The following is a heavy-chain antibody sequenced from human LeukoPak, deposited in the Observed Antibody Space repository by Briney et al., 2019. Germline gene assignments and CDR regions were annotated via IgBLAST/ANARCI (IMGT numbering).Heavy chain of an antibody. CDR3: ATNLPGYSYGYWVA. V-gene: IGHV4-59*01. CDR1: GGSMSNYY. D-gene: IGHD5-18*01. CDR2: MFYTGSG. Sequence: SETLSLTCTVSGGSMSNYYWNWIRQPPGKGLEWIGYMFYTGSGKYNPSLESRVTISVDTSKRQISLKLTSVTTADTAVYYCATNLPGYSYGYWVAWGQGTLVTVSS. J-gene: IGHJ5*02.